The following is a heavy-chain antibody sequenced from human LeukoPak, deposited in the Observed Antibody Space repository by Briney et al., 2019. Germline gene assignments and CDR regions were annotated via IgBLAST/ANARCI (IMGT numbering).Heavy chain of an antibody. CDR2: IYTSGST. D-gene: IGHD1-26*01. CDR1: SGSISSLY. V-gene: IGHV4-4*07. J-gene: IGHJ4*02. Sequence: SSETLSLTCTVSSGSISSLYWSWIRQPAGKGLEWIGRIYTSGSTNYNPSLKSRVTMSVDTSKNQFSLKLSSVTAADTAVYYCARYGVGALFDYWGQGTLVTVSS. CDR3: ARYGVGALFDY.